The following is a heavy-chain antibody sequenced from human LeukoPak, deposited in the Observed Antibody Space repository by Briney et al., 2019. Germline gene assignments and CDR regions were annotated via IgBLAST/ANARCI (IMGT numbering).Heavy chain of an antibody. V-gene: IGHV6-1*01. Sequence: SQTLSLTCAVSGDTGSSNSAAWNWIRQAPARGLEWLGRTYFRSKLYNDYAVSVKSRLTINPDTSKNQFSLHLNSVTLEDTAVYYCARTGYSSTWVPWGFDPWGQGTLVTVSS. CDR2: TYFRSKLYN. D-gene: IGHD6-13*01. CDR1: GDTGSSNSAA. CDR3: ARTGYSSTWVPWGFDP. J-gene: IGHJ5*02.